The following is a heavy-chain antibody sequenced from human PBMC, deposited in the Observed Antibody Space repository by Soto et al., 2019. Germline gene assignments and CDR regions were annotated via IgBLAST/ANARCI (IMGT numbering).Heavy chain of an antibody. CDR2: LNPYNGKT. J-gene: IGHJ5*01. Sequence: QVQLVQSGTEVKTPGASVKDSCKASGYTFTSHDINWVREATGQGLEWMGWLNPYNGKTAYAQTLQGRVNMMSNDTTGKVYLELSILRSEATAMYYCAQVSSLAASRSFDSWGQGTLVTVSS. D-gene: IGHD6-6*01. CDR1: GYTFTSHD. V-gene: IGHV1-8*01. CDR3: AQVSSLAASRSFDS.